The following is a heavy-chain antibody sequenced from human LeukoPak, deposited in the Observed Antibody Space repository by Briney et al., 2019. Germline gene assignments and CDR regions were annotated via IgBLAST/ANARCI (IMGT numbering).Heavy chain of an antibody. CDR2: IYSGGTT. CDR3: ARGGTPTFWSGFMDV. V-gene: IGHV3-53*04. CDR1: GFTVSSNY. D-gene: IGHD3-3*01. Sequence: GGSLRLSCAASGFTVSSNYMSWVRQPPGKGLEWVSVIYSGGTTYYADSVKGRFIISRHNSNNTLYLQMNSLRAEDTAVYYCARGGTPTFWSGFMDVWGLGTTVTVSS. J-gene: IGHJ6*02.